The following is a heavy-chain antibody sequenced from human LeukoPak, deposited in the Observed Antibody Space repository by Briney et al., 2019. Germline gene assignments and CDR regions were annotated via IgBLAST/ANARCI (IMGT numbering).Heavy chain of an antibody. J-gene: IGHJ6*02. CDR3: ARDLSYYDRSGMDV. CDR1: GGSISSGYY. Sequence: SQTLSLTCTVSGGSISSGYYWSWIRHYPGEGLEWIGYMYYTGSTYYNPSLKSRVTISVDTSKNQFSLKLSSVTAADTAVYYCARDLSYYDRSGMDVWGQGTTVTVSS. CDR2: MYYTGST. D-gene: IGHD3-22*01. V-gene: IGHV4-31*03.